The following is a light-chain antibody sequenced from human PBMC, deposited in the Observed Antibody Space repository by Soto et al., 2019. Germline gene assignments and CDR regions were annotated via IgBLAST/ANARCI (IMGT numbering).Light chain of an antibody. V-gene: IGLV2-23*02. CDR2: EVS. J-gene: IGLJ3*02. CDR1: SSDIGNYNL. Sequence: QAVVTQPASVSGSPGQSITISCTGTSSDIGNYNLVSWYQQHPGKAPKLMVYEVSNRPSGISNRFSGSKSDNTASLTISGLQAEDEAHYYCCSYAGTYWVFGGGTKLTVL. CDR3: CSYAGTYWV.